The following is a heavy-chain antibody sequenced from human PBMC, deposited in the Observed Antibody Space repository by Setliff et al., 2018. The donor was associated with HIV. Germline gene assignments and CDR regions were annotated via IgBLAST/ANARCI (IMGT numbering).Heavy chain of an antibody. CDR1: GGSISGYY. D-gene: IGHD2-2*01. Sequence: SETLSLTCTVSGGSISGYYWSWIRQPPGKGLEYIGSIFFTGNTIYNPSLKARVTLSVDMSKNQVLLRLSSVTAADTAVYYCVRGYCSSTTCYEDYYYMDVWGKGGTVTVSS. V-gene: IGHV4-59*01. CDR2: IFFTGNT. CDR3: VRGYCSSTTCYEDYYYMDV. J-gene: IGHJ6*03.